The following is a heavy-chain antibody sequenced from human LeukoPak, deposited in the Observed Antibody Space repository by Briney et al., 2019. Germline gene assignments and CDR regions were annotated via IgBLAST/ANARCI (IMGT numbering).Heavy chain of an antibody. Sequence: KPSETLSLTCVVSGLSISSGFYWGWIRQPPGKGLEWMVTINHSENTYYNPSLKSRVTVSADTSKNHFSLRLSSVAAADTAVYYCARIRAGAITNAFEIWGQGTVVTVSS. CDR1: GLSISSGFY. V-gene: IGHV4-38-2*01. D-gene: IGHD1-26*01. CDR2: INHSENT. J-gene: IGHJ3*02. CDR3: ARIRAGAITNAFEI.